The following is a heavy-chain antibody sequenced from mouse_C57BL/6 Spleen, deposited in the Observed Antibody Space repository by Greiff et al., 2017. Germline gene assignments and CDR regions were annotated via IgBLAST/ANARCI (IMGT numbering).Heavy chain of an antibody. CDR2: LDPSDSYT. Sequence: VQLQQPGAELVIPGASVKLSCKASGYTFTSYWMHWVKQRPGQGLEWIGELDPSDSYTNYNQKFKGKSTLTVDKSSSTAYMQLSSLTSEDSAVYYCARWGGNYYAMDYWGQGTSVTVSS. CDR1: GYTFTSYW. V-gene: IGHV1-69*01. D-gene: IGHD1-1*01. J-gene: IGHJ4*01. CDR3: ARWGGNYYAMDY.